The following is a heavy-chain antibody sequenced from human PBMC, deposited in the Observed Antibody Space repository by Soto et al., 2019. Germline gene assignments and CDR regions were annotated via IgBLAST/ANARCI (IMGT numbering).Heavy chain of an antibody. CDR3: AIDAIVVVPVAMGNYYYYMDV. CDR1: GYTFTIYD. CDR2: MNPNSGNT. V-gene: IGHV1-8*01. D-gene: IGHD2-2*01. Sequence: GASVKVSCKASGYTFTIYDINWVRQATGQGLEWMGWMNPNSGNTGYAQKFQGRVTMTRNTSISIAYMELSSLRSEDTAVYYCAIDAIVVVPVAMGNYYYYMDVWGKGTTVTVSS. J-gene: IGHJ6*03.